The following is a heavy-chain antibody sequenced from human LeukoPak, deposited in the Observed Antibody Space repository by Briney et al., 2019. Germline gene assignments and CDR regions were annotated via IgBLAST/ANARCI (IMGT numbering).Heavy chain of an antibody. V-gene: IGHV1-69*05. Sequence: ASVKVSCKASGGTFSSYAISCVRRAPGQGLEWMGGIIPIFGTANYAQKFQGRVTITTDESTSTAYMELSSLRSEDTAVYYCARGKFGELLFDYWGQGTLVTVSS. J-gene: IGHJ4*02. D-gene: IGHD3-10*01. CDR3: ARGKFGELLFDY. CDR1: GGTFSSYA. CDR2: IIPIFGTA.